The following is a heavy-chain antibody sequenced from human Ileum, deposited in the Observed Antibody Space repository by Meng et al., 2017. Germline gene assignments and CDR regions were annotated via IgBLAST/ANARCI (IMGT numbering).Heavy chain of an antibody. CDR2: IYDSGST. Sequence: QVQLQESGPGLVKPYQTRSLTCTVSGGYISSGGYYWGWIRQHPGKGLEWIGYIYDSGSTYYNPSLKSRLAISGDTSKNQFSPNLSSLTAADTAVYYCARGGTAYFDYWGQGTLVTVSS. J-gene: IGHJ4*02. CDR1: GGYISSGGYY. D-gene: IGHD1-1*01. CDR3: ARGGTAYFDY. V-gene: IGHV4-31*03.